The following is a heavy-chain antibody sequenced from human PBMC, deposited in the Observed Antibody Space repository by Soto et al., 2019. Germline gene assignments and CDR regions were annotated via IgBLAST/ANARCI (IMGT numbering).Heavy chain of an antibody. CDR1: CGSISSGGYS. CDR2: IYQSGST. D-gene: IGHD4-4*01. CDR3: ATQSYSNSGAYYYYAMDV. V-gene: IGHV4-30-2*01. J-gene: IGHJ6*02. Sequence: SETLSLTCAVSCGSISSGGYSWSWIRQPPGKGLEWIGYIYQSGSTYYNPSLKSRVTISVDRSRNQFSLKLSSVTAADTAVYFCATQSYSNSGAYYYYAMDVWGQGTTVTVSS.